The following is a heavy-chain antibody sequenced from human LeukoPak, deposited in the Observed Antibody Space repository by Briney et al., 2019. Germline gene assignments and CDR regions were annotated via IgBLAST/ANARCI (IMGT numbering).Heavy chain of an antibody. V-gene: IGHV1-8*03. D-gene: IGHD6-19*01. J-gene: IGHJ5*02. CDR3: ARDSSGWSTKRYNWFDP. CDR1: GYTFTSYD. Sequence: ASVKVSCKASGYTFTSYDINWVRQATGQGLEWMGWMYPNSGNTGYAQKFQGRVTITRNTSISTAYMELSSPRSEDTAVYYCARDSSGWSTKRYNWFDPWGQGTLVTVSS. CDR2: MYPNSGNT.